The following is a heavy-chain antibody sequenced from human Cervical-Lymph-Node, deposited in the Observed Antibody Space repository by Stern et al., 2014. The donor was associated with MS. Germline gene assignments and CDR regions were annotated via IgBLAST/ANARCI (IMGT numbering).Heavy chain of an antibody. D-gene: IGHD2-2*01. Sequence: QVQPQESGPGLVKPSPTLSLTCTVSGGSISSGDYYWRWIRQPPGKGLAWIVYIYYSCSTYYNPSLKSRVTISVKTSTNQFAQTLRSVTAADTAVYYCASANCSSTSCPNWFDPWGQGTLVTVSS. CDR2: IYYSCST. J-gene: IGHJ5*02. CDR1: GGSISSGDYY. V-gene: IGHV4-30-4*01. CDR3: ASANCSSTSCPNWFDP.